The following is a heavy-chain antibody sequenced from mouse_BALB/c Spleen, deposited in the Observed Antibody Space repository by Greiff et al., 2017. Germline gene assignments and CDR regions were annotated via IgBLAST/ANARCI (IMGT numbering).Heavy chain of an antibody. CDR2: IYPYNGGT. Sequence: VQLQQSGPELVKPGASVKISCKASGYTFTDYNMHWVKQSHGKSLEWIGYIYPYNGGTGYNQKFKSKATLTVDNSSSTAYMELRSLTSEDSAVYYCARGQPDYYAMDYWGQGTSVTVSS. J-gene: IGHJ4*01. D-gene: IGHD3-3*01. CDR3: ARGQPDYYAMDY. V-gene: IGHV1S29*02. CDR1: GYTFTDYN.